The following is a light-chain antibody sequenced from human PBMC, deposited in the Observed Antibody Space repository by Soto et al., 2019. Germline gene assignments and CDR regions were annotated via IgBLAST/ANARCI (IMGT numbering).Light chain of an antibody. V-gene: IGKV3-15*01. J-gene: IGKJ4*01. CDR1: QSVSSN. Sequence: EIVITQSPATLSVSPGEGATLSCRASQSVSSNFAWYQQKPGQAPRLLIYGASTRATGIPARFSGSGSGTEFTLSISSLQSEDVAVYYCQQYQNWPLTFGGGTKVEIK. CDR3: QQYQNWPLT. CDR2: GAS.